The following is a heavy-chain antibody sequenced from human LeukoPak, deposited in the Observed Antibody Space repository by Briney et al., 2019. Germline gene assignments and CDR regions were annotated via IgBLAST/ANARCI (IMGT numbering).Heavy chain of an antibody. J-gene: IGHJ4*02. CDR2: ISDYKGNT. D-gene: IGHD2-2*01. CDR3: ARAEYCCGTICYFFDY. Sequence: GASVKVSCKASGYTFTSYGISWVRQAPGQGLEWMGWISDYKGNTNYAQKMQGRVTMTTDTSTSTAYMELRSLRSDDTAVYYCARAEYCCGTICYFFDYWGQGTLVTVSS. CDR1: GYTFTSYG. V-gene: IGHV1-18*01.